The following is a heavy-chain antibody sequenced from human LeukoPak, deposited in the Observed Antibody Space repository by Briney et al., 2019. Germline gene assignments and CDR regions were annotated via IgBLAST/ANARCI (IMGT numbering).Heavy chain of an antibody. J-gene: IGHJ4*02. V-gene: IGHV3-30*02. Sequence: GSLRLSCAASGFTFSSYGMHWVRQAPGKGLEWVAFIRYDGSNKYYADSVKGRFTISRDNSKNTLYLQMNSLRAEDTALYYCASGGIYYGAAFDFWGQGTLVTVSS. CDR3: ASGGIYYGAAFDF. CDR2: IRYDGSNK. D-gene: IGHD1-26*01. CDR1: GFTFSSYG.